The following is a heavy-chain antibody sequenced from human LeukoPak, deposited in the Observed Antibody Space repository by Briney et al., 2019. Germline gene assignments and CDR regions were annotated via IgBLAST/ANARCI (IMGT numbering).Heavy chain of an antibody. CDR1: GFTFSSYG. V-gene: IGHV3-66*01. CDR3: ARDSTIAAAGTGYYYYMDV. CDR2: IYSGGST. J-gene: IGHJ6*03. Sequence: GGSLRLSCAASGFTFSSYGMSWVRQAPGKGLEWVSVIYSGGSTNYADSVKGRFTISRDNAKNSLYLQMNSLRAEDTAVYYCARDSTIAAAGTGYYYYMDVWGKGTTVTVSS. D-gene: IGHD6-13*01.